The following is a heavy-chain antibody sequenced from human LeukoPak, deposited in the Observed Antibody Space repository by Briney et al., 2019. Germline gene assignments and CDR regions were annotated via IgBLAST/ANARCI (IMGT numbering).Heavy chain of an antibody. CDR3: ARDDSCLDV. Sequence: PGGTLRLSCAASGFRFSDHYMDWVRQAPGKGLEWVGRIRIKANRYTTEYAPSVKGRFTVSRDDSNNFLYLQMNSLVTDDTAVYYCARDDSCLDVWGQGTQVTVSS. V-gene: IGHV3-72*01. J-gene: IGHJ4*02. CDR2: IRIKANRYTT. D-gene: IGHD4-11*01. CDR1: GFRFSDHY.